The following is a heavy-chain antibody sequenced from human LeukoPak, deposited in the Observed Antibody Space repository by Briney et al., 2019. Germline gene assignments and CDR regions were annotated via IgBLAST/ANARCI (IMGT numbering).Heavy chain of an antibody. V-gene: IGHV3-30-3*01. Sequence: TGGSLRLSCAASGFTFSSYAMHWVRQAPGKGLEWVAVISYDGSNKYYADSVKGRFTISRDNSKNTLYLQMNSLRAEDTAVYYCASLVVVPDHYFDYWGQGTLVTVSS. CDR3: ASLVVVPDHYFDY. D-gene: IGHD2-2*01. J-gene: IGHJ4*02. CDR2: ISYDGSNK. CDR1: GFTFSSYA.